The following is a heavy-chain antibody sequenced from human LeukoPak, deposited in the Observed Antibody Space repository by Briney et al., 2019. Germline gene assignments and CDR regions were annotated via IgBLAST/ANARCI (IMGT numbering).Heavy chain of an antibody. Sequence: SETLSLTCTVSGYSISSGYYWGWIRQPPGKGLEWIGSIYHSGSTYYNPSLKSRVTISVDTSKNQFSLKLSSVTAADTAVYYCARHHTAMRPFDPWGQGTLVTVSS. CDR2: IYHSGST. CDR1: GYSISSGYY. CDR3: ARHHTAMRPFDP. J-gene: IGHJ5*02. D-gene: IGHD5-18*01. V-gene: IGHV4-38-2*02.